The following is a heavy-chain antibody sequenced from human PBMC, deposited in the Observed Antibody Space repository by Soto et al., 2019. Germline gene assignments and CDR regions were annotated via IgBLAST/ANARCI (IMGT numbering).Heavy chain of an antibody. CDR1: GFTFSSYG. D-gene: IGHD6-13*01. J-gene: IGHJ6*02. CDR2: ISYDGSNK. CDR3: AKDIRDSSSWTYYYYYYGMDV. V-gene: IGHV3-30*18. Sequence: PGGSLRLSCAASGFTFSSYGMHWVRQAPGKGLEWVAVISYDGSNKYYADSVKGRFTISRDNSKNTLYLQMNSLRAEDTAVYYCAKDIRDSSSWTYYYYYYGMDVWGQGTTVTVSS.